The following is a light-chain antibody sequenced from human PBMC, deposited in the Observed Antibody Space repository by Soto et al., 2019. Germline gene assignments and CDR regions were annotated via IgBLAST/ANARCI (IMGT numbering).Light chain of an antibody. J-gene: IGKJ1*01. Sequence: EIVVTQSPATLSVSPGERATLSCRASQSVSSNLPWYQQKPGQAPRLLIYGASTRATGIPARFSGSGSGTEFTLTISSLQSEDFAVYYCQQYNNWAPWTFGQGTKVEIK. CDR2: GAS. V-gene: IGKV3-15*01. CDR3: QQYNNWAPWT. CDR1: QSVSSN.